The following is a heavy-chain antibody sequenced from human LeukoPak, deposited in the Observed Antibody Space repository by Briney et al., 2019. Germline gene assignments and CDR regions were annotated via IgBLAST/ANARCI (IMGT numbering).Heavy chain of an antibody. J-gene: IGHJ3*02. D-gene: IGHD3-9*01. CDR2: ISYDGSNK. CDR1: GFTFSSYG. V-gene: IGHV3-30*18. Sequence: PGGSLRLSCAASGFTFSSYGMLWVRQAPGKGLEWVAVISYDGSNKYYADSVKGRFTISRDNSKNTLYLQMNSLRAEDTAVYYCAKLWGLRYFDWLLVDDAFDIWGQGTMVTVSS. CDR3: AKLWGLRYFDWLLVDDAFDI.